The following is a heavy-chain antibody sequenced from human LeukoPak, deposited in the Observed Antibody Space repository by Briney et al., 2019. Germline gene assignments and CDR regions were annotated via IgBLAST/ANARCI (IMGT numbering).Heavy chain of an antibody. CDR2: IYTRGST. J-gene: IGHJ3*02. V-gene: IGHV4-4*07. Sequence: TSETLSLTCTVSGGSINNYYWSWIRQPAGKGLEWIGRIYTRGSTNYNPSLKSRVTMSVDTSKNQFSLKLSSVTAADTAVYYCARGSYCSADICSGGDAFDIWGQGTMVSVSS. CDR3: ARGSYCSADICSGGDAFDI. D-gene: IGHD2-15*01. CDR1: GGSINNYY.